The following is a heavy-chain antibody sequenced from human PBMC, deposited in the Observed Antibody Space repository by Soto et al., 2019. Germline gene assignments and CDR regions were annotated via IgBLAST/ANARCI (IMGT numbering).Heavy chain of an antibody. Sequence: EVQLVESGGGLVKPGGSLRLSCAASGFTFSSYSMNWVRQAPGKGLEWVSSISSSSSYIYYADSVKGRFTISRDNAKNSLYLQMNSLRAEDTAVYYCAREAMGGEIPLDYWGQGTLVTVSS. CDR3: AREAMGGEIPLDY. CDR2: ISSSSSYI. D-gene: IGHD3-16*01. V-gene: IGHV3-21*01. CDR1: GFTFSSYS. J-gene: IGHJ4*02.